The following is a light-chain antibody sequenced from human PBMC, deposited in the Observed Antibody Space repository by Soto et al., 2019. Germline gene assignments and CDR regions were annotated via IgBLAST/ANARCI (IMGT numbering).Light chain of an antibody. CDR1: SSDVGGYNY. J-gene: IGLJ2*01. Sequence: QSVLTQPASVSGSPGQSITISCTGTSSDVGGYNYVSWYQQHPGKAPKLMIYEVSDRPSGVSNRFSGSKSGNTASLTISGLQAEDEDDYDCCSYTSSSTLDVVFGGGTKLTVL. CDR3: CSYTSSSTLDVV. V-gene: IGLV2-14*01. CDR2: EVS.